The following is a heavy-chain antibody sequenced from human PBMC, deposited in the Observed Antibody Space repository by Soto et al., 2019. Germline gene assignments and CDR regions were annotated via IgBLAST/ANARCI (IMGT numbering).Heavy chain of an antibody. Sequence: AGGSLRLSCAASGFPFSSYVMSWVRQAPGKGLEWVSGISGGGSNTFYADYVKGRFTISRDNSKNTLLLQMNSLGAEDTAVYYCAKDSNKYSSSLRGRYFDYWGQGSGVTVPS. D-gene: IGHD4-4*01. CDR2: ISGGGSNT. CDR3: AKDSNKYSSSLRGRYFDY. V-gene: IGHV3-23*01. J-gene: IGHJ4*02. CDR1: GFPFSSYV.